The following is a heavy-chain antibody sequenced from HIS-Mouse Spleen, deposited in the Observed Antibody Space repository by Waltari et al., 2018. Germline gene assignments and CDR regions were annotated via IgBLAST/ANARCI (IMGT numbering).Heavy chain of an antibody. D-gene: IGHD4-17*01. CDR1: GFSLSTSGVG. CDR3: AHLTTKSTVVTPGHYFDY. Sequence: QITLKESGPTLVKPTQTLTLTCTFSGFSLSTSGVGVGWIRQPPGKALEWLALIYWDDDKRYSPSLKSRLTITKDTSKNQVVLTVTNMDPGDTASYYCAHLTTKSTVVTPGHYFDYWGQGTLVTVSS. CDR2: IYWDDDK. J-gene: IGHJ4*02. V-gene: IGHV2-5*02.